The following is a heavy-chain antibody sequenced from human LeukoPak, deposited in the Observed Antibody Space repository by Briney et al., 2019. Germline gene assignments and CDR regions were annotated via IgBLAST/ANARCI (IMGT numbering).Heavy chain of an antibody. J-gene: IGHJ4*02. CDR1: GYIFANYG. CDR3: AREPISSGTYYPRSDY. D-gene: IGHD3-10*01. V-gene: IGHV1-18*01. CDR2: INTYNGNT. Sequence: ASVKVSCKASGYIFANYGFAWVRQAPGQGLEWMGWINTYNGNTKYAQKLQGRVTVTTDTSTSTAYMELRSLTSDDTAVYYCAREPISSGTYYPRSDYWGQGTLVTVSS.